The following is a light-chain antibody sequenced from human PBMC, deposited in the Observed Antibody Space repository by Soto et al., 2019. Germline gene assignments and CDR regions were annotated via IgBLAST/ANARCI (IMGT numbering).Light chain of an antibody. J-gene: IGKJ4*01. CDR3: QQYYSTPLT. Sequence: DIVMTQSPDSLTVSLGERATINCKSSQSXLYSSNNKNYLAWYQQKPGQPPKLLIYWASTRESGVPDRFSGSGSGTDFTLTISSLQAEDVAVYYCQQYYSTPLTFGGGTNVDIK. CDR1: QSXLYSSNNKNY. CDR2: WAS. V-gene: IGKV4-1*01.